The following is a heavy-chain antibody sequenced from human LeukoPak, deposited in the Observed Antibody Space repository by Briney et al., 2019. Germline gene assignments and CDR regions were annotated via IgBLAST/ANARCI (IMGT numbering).Heavy chain of an antibody. CDR3: ARIGDCSSTSCLGDFDY. V-gene: IGHV4-59*01. CDR1: GGSISSYY. J-gene: IGHJ4*02. D-gene: IGHD2-2*01. CDR2: IYYSGST. Sequence: SETLSLTCTVSGGSISSYYWSWIRQPPGKGLEWIGYIYYSGSTNYNPSLKSRVTISVDTSKNQFSLKLSSVTAADTAVYYCARIGDCSSTSCLGDFDYWGQGTLVTVSS.